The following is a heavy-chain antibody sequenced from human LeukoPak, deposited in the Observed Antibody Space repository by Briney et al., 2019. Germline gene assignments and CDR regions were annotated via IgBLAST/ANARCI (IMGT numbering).Heavy chain of an antibody. J-gene: IGHJ4*02. CDR1: GFTFSNYG. CDR3: TRDPRVLDY. CDR2: IRYDGSNK. V-gene: IGHV3-30*02. Sequence: GGSLRLSCAASGFTFSNYGMHWVRQAPGKGLEWVAFIRYDGSNKYYADSVKGRFTMSRDNAKNSLYLQMNSLRTEDTAVYYCTRDPRVLDYWGQGTLVTVSS. D-gene: IGHD3-10*01.